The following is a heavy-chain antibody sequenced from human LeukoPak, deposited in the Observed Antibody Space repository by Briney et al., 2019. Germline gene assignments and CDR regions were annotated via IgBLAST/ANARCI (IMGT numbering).Heavy chain of an antibody. CDR1: GFTFSGYW. D-gene: IGHD4-17*01. Sequence: PGGSLRLSCAASGFTFSGYWMSWVRQAPGKGLEWVANIKQDGSERYCVDSVKGRFTISRDNTKNSLYLQMNSLRAEDTAVYYCARDPFGDYVFDYWGQGTLVTVSS. V-gene: IGHV3-7*01. J-gene: IGHJ4*02. CDR3: ARDPFGDYVFDY. CDR2: IKQDGSER.